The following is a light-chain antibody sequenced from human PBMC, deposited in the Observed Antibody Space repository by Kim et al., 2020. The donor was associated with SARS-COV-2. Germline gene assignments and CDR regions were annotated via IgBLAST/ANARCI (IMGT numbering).Light chain of an antibody. CDR1: SSNIGAGYD. Sequence: QRIIISCTGSSSNIGAGYDVHWYQQFPGTAPKRLIYANTNRPSGVPDRFSGSKSGTSVSLAITGLQAEDEADYFCQSYDNSLSGYVFATGTKVTVL. CDR2: ANT. V-gene: IGLV1-40*01. CDR3: QSYDNSLSGYV. J-gene: IGLJ1*01.